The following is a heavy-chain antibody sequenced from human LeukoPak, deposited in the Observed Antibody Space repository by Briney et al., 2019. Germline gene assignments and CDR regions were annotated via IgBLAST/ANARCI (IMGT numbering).Heavy chain of an antibody. CDR1: GGSISSSNW. J-gene: IGHJ3*02. Sequence: SETLSLTCAVSGGSISSSNWWSWVRQPPGKGLEWIGEIYHSGSTNYNPSLRSRVTISVDKSKNQFSLKLSSVTAADTAVYYCARVGRYDSSGYNAFDIWGQGTMVTVSS. CDR3: ARVGRYDSSGYNAFDI. D-gene: IGHD3-22*01. V-gene: IGHV4-4*02. CDR2: IYHSGST.